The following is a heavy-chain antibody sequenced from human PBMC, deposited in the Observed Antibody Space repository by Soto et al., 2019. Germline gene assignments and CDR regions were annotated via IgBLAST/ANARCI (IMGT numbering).Heavy chain of an antibody. CDR1: GFTFSSHG. V-gene: IGHV3-33*01. J-gene: IGHJ4*02. Sequence: QVQLVESGGGVVQPGRSLRLSCAASGFTFSSHGMHWVRQAPGKGLEWVALIWYDGSKKSYADSVKGRFTISRDDSRNTLILQMNSLRAEDTAVYFCARDLGFNRLDYWGQGTLVSVSS. CDR3: ARDLGFNRLDY. D-gene: IGHD3-16*01. CDR2: IWYDGSKK.